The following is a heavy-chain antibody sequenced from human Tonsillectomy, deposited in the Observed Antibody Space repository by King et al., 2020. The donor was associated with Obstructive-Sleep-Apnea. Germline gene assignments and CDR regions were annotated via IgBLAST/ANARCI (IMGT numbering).Heavy chain of an antibody. Sequence: QLQESGPGLVKPSQTLSLTCTVSGGSISSGGYYWSWIRQHPGQGLEWIGYIYYSGSTYYNPSLKSRVTISIDTSKNQFSLKLSSVTAADTAVYYRARPYGDYYPYNSYFDLWGRGTLVTVSS. V-gene: IGHV4-31*03. D-gene: IGHD4-17*01. CDR2: IYYSGST. CDR1: GGSISSGGYY. CDR3: ARPYGDYYPYNSYFDL. J-gene: IGHJ2*01.